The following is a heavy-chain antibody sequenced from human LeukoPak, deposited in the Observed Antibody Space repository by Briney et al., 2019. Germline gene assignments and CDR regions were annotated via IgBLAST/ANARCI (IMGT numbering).Heavy chain of an antibody. D-gene: IGHD1-26*01. Sequence: GGSLKLSCAASGFTFSGSAIYWVRQSSGEGLEWVGQIDKKDKGYATATAYAASVKGRFTISRDDSINTAYLQMKSLKTEDTALYYCTRDSGTYNWFDPWGQGTLVTVSS. V-gene: IGHV3-73*01. CDR3: TRDSGTYNWFDP. CDR2: IDKKDKGYATAT. J-gene: IGHJ5*02. CDR1: GFTFSGSA.